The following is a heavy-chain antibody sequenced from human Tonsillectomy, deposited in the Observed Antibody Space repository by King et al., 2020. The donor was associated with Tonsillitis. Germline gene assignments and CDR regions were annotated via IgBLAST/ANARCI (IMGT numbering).Heavy chain of an antibody. J-gene: IGHJ3*02. CDR1: GYSFTSYW. Sequence: QLVQSGAEVKKPGESLKISCKGSGYSFTSYWIGWVRQMPGKGLEWMGIIYPGDSDTRYSPSFQAQVTISSDKAISTAYLQWSSLKASDTAMYYCASQIVGANNAFDIWGQGTMVTVSS. V-gene: IGHV5-51*03. CDR3: ASQIVGANNAFDI. D-gene: IGHD1-26*01. CDR2: IYPGDSDT.